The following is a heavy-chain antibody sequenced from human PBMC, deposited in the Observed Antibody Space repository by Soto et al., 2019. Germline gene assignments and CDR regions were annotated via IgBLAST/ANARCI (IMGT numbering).Heavy chain of an antibody. V-gene: IGHV4-59*01. D-gene: IGHD1-26*01. CDR3: ARDQNGSPHFDY. CDR1: GASIRNYY. J-gene: IGHJ4*02. Sequence: QVHLQESGPALVKPSETLSLTCTVSGASIRNYYWSWIRQPPGKGLEWIGFSYYSGSTNYNPSLNSRVTMSVDTSKNQFSLKLTSVTAADTAVYYCARDQNGSPHFDYWGQGILVTVSS. CDR2: SYYSGST.